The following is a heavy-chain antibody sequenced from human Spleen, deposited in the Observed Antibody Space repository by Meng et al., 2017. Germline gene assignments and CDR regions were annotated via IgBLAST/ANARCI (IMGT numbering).Heavy chain of an antibody. J-gene: IGHJ4*02. Sequence: GESLKISCAASGFTFSSYEMNWVRQAPGKGLEWVSYISSSGSTIYYADSVKGRFTISRDNAKNSLYLQMNSLRAEDTAVYYCARGRYKWSFDSAEIFDYWGQGTRVTVSS. CDR3: ARGRYKWSFDSAEIFDY. CDR1: GFTFSSYE. D-gene: IGHD1-20*01. CDR2: ISSSGSTI. V-gene: IGHV3-48*03.